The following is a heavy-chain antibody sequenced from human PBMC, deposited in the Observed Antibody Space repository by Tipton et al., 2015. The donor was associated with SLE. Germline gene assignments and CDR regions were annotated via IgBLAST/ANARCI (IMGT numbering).Heavy chain of an antibody. J-gene: IGHJ6*04. Sequence: TLSLTCSVSGGSISSNYWIWIRQPPGKGLEWIGYISDGGGTNYNPSLKSRVTISVDPAKNEFSLKLTSVTAADTAVYYCVRDTEGMDVWGKGTTVNVSS. V-gene: IGHV4-59*12. D-gene: IGHD4-17*01. CDR1: GGSISSNY. CDR2: ISDGGGT. CDR3: VRDTEGMDV.